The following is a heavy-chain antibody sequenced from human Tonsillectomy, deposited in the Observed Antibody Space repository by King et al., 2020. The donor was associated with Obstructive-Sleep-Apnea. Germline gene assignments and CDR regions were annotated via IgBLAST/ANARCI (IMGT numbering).Heavy chain of an antibody. CDR3: ARAGEGVAGSGRFDY. CDR2: IFYTGST. V-gene: IGHV4-59*01. CDR1: GGSIRSYY. Sequence: QLQESGPGLVEPSENLSLTCTVSGGSIRSYYWSWIRQVPGKGLEWIGYIFYTGSTKYNPSLKGRLSMSMDTSENQFSLRLSSVTAADTALYYCARAGEGVAGSGRFDYWGQGTQVTVSS. D-gene: IGHD6-19*01. J-gene: IGHJ4*02.